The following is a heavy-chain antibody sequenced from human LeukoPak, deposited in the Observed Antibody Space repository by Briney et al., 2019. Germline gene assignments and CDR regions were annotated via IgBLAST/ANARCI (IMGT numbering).Heavy chain of an antibody. D-gene: IGHD6-19*01. CDR3: AKDRPGYSSGWYDY. J-gene: IGHJ4*02. Sequence: GGSLRLSCAASGFTFSSYAMSWVRQALGKGLEWVSAISGSGGSTYYADSVKGRFTISRDNSKNTLYLQMNSLRAEDTAVYYCAKDRPGYSSGWYDYWGQGTLVTVSS. V-gene: IGHV3-23*01. CDR1: GFTFSSYA. CDR2: ISGSGGST.